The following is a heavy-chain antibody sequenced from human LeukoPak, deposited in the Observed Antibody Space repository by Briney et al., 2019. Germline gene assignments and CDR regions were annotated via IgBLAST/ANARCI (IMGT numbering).Heavy chain of an antibody. J-gene: IGHJ4*02. D-gene: IGHD2/OR15-2a*01. V-gene: IGHV4-30-4*08. CDR2: IYYSGST. Sequence: SQTLSLTCTVSGGSISSGGYYWSWIRQHPGKGLEWIGYIYYSGSTYYNPSLKSRVTISVDTSKNQFSLKLSSVTAVDTAVYYCARGPSYFSDYWGQGTLVTVSS. CDR1: GGSISSGGYY. CDR3: ARGPSYFSDY.